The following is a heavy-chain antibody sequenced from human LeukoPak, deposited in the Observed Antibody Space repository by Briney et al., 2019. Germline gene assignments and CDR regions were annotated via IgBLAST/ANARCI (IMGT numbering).Heavy chain of an antibody. CDR1: GGSFSGYY. D-gene: IGHD5-18*01. J-gene: IGHJ4*02. V-gene: IGHV4-34*01. CDR2: INHSGST. Sequence: SETLSLTCAVYGGSFSGYYWSWIRQPPGKGLEWIGEINHSGSTNYNPSLKSRVTISVDTSKNQFSLKLSSVPAADTAVYYCARGKARGYSYGYVGLDHWGQGTLVTVSS. CDR3: ARGKARGYSYGYVGLDH.